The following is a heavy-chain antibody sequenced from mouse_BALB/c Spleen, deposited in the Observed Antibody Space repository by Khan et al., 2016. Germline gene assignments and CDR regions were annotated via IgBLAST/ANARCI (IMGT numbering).Heavy chain of an antibody. J-gene: IGHJ3*01. Sequence: EVELVESGGGLVKPGGSLNLSCAASGFTFSSYAMSWVRQTPERRLEWVATISSGGSYTYYPDSVTGRFTISRDNAKNTLYLQMSSLRSEDTAMYYCASLDGYYDAYWSQGTLVAVSA. V-gene: IGHV5-9-3*01. CDR1: GFTFSSYA. CDR2: ISSGGSYT. D-gene: IGHD2-3*01. CDR3: ASLDGYYDAY.